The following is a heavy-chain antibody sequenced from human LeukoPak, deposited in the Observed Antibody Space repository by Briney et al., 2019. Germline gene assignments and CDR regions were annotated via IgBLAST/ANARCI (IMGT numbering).Heavy chain of an antibody. V-gene: IGHV3-21*01. CDR1: GFTFSSYS. Sequence: PGGSLRLSCAASGFTFSSYSMNWVRQAPGKGLEGVSSISPSSTYIYSADSVKGRFTISRDNAKNSLYLQMNSLSAEDTAVYYCAREGFSGEMSTVGDFDYWGQGTLVTVSS. D-gene: IGHD5-24*01. CDR3: AREGFSGEMSTVGDFDY. J-gene: IGHJ4*02. CDR2: ISPSSTYI.